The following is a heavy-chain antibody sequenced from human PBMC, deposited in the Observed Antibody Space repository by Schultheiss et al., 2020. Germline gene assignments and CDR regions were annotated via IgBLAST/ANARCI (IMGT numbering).Heavy chain of an antibody. J-gene: IGHJ6*02. Sequence: SETLSLTCTVSGGSISSGSYYWSWIRQPAGKGLEWIGRIYTSESTYYNPSPKSRVTISVDMSKNQFSLKLSPVTAADTAVYYCAKDSVLGSGNTYGMDVWGQGTTVTVSS. CDR1: GGSISSGSYY. CDR2: IYTSEST. V-gene: IGHV4-61*02. D-gene: IGHD3-10*01. CDR3: AKDSVLGSGNTYGMDV.